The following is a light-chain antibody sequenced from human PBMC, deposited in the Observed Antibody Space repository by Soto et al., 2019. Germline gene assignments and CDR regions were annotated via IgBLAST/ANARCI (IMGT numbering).Light chain of an antibody. V-gene: IGLV2-8*01. J-gene: IGLJ1*01. CDR1: SSDVGAYNY. CDR3: SSYTGNADRLYV. Sequence: QSALIQPPSASGSPGQSVAISCTGTSSDVGAYNYVSWYQLHPGKAPKLIISEVTKRPSGVPDRFSGSKSGNTASLTVSGVRAVDEAEYHCSSYTGNADRLYVSGSGTKLAVL. CDR2: EVT.